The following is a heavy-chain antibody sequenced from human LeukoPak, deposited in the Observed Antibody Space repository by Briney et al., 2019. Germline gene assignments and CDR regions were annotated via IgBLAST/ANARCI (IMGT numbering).Heavy chain of an antibody. V-gene: IGHV1-2*06. CDR2: INPNSGGT. CDR1: GYTFTGYY. CDR3: ARDAAARPNYFDY. Sequence: ASVKVSCKASGYTFTGYYMHWVRQAPGQGLEWMGRINPNSGGTNYAQKFQGRVTMTRDTSISTAYMELSSLRSEDTAVYYCARDAAARPNYFDYWGQGTLVTVSS. D-gene: IGHD6-6*01. J-gene: IGHJ4*02.